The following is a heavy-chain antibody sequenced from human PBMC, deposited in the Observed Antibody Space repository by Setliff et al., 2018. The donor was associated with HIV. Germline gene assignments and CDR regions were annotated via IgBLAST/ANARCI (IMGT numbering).Heavy chain of an antibody. J-gene: IGHJ4*02. CDR3: ARVRTYSDFYYPAPIPSYYFDF. CDR1: GGSISSSNYY. CDR2: IYYSGTT. Sequence: SETLSLTCTVSGGSISSSNYYWGWIRQPPGKGLEWIGSIYYSGTTKYNPSLKSRVTMSVDTSKNQLSLKLSSLTAADTAVYYCARVRTYSDFYYPAPIPSYYFDFWGQGTLVTVSS. D-gene: IGHD1-26*01. V-gene: IGHV4-39*07.